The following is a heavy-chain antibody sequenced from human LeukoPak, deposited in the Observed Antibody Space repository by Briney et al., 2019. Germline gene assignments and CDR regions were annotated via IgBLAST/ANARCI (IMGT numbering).Heavy chain of an antibody. V-gene: IGHV3-7*01. CDR3: TRDYGYGVPEY. CDR1: GFTFSGSW. Sequence: GGPLRLSCAASGFTFSGSWMSWVRQAPGKGLEWVANIKRDGREKFYVDSVKGRFTISRDNAKNSLYLQMNSLRAEDTAFYYCTRDYGYGVPEYWGQGTFDTVSS. D-gene: IGHD4-17*01. J-gene: IGHJ4*02. CDR2: IKRDGREK.